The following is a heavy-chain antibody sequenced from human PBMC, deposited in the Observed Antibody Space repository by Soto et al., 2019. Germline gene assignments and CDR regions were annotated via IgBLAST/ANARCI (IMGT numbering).Heavy chain of an antibody. J-gene: IGHJ5*02. D-gene: IGHD6-19*01. CDR3: AGMPYTSGLRFDP. CDR1: GDSYSISTYS. Sequence: SETLSLTCNMSGDSYSISTYSWSWIRQPPGKALQWIGFIYQSGVTSYNPSLASRVSISLDRSNNQCSLKLKSVTAADPAVYFCAGMPYTSGLRFDPWGPGTLVTVSS. V-gene: IGHV4-30-2*01. CDR2: IYQSGVT.